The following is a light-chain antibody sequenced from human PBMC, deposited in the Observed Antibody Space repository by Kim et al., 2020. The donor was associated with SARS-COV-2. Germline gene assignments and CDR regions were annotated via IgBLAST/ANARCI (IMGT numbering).Light chain of an antibody. CDR1: QSVTNK. Sequence: EIVMTQSPATLSVSPGERATLSCRASQSVTNKIVWYQHKPGQAPRLLISGATTRVTGIPDRFTGSGSGTQFTLTNSSLQSEDFAVYYCQHYDNWPPELTFGGGTKVDIK. J-gene: IGKJ4*01. V-gene: IGKV3-15*01. CDR3: QHYDNWPPELT. CDR2: GAT.